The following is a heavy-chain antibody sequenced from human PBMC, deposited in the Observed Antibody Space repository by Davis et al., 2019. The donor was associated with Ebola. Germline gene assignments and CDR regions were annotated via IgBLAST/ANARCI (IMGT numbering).Heavy chain of an antibody. V-gene: IGHV3-48*02. CDR2: IGDVGNHI. Sequence: GESLKISCAASGFTFSNYGMYWVRQAPGKGLEWVSYIGDVGNHISYADSVKARFTISRDNAKNSLYLQMDSLRDEDTAVYYCARPGKTYAFDLWGQGTMVTVSS. J-gene: IGHJ3*01. CDR3: ARPGKTYAFDL. D-gene: IGHD1-1*01. CDR1: GFTFSNYG.